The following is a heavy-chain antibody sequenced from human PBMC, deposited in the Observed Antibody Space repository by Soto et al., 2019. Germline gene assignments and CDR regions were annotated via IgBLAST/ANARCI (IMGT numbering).Heavy chain of an antibody. CDR2: IYSGNTT. CDR3: AGGRGYYDTHGYSGYYFDS. CDR1: GFTVSNKY. Sequence: EVQLVESGGGLVQPGGSLRLSCAASGFTVSNKYMSWVRQAPGKGLECVSFIYSGNTTYYADSVKGRFTISRDNSKNTLYLLMDSLRAEDTAVYYCAGGRGYYDTHGYSGYYFDSWGQGTLVTVTS. J-gene: IGHJ4*02. V-gene: IGHV3-53*01. D-gene: IGHD3-22*01.